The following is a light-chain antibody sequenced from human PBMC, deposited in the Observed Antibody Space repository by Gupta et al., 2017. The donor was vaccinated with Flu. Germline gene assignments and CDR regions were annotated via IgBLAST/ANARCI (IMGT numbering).Light chain of an antibody. J-gene: IGKJ4*01. CDR1: QGVDKF. V-gene: IGKV1-16*01. CDR2: AVS. CDR3: QQYQAFPFT. Sequence: PFSLSASVGDRVTMTCRASQGVDKFLGWFQQKPGKAPKSLIFAVSSLHSGVPSRFNGSTSGTDFSLTISSLQPEDVATYYCQQYQAFPFTFGAGTRLEIK.